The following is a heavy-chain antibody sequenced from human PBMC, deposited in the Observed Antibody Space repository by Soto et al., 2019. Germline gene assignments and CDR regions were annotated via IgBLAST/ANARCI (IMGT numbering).Heavy chain of an antibody. J-gene: IGHJ6*02. V-gene: IGHV3-21*01. CDR2: ITSSSSYR. Sequence: EVQLVESGGGLVKPGGSLRLSCAASGFTFSSYTMNWVRQAPGKGLEWVSSITSSSSYRYYADSVKGRFTISRDNAKNLLCLQMNSLSADDTAVYYCARDHVIYGGNQQYYGVDVWGQGTTVTVAS. CDR1: GFTFSSYT. CDR3: ARDHVIYGGNQQYYGVDV. D-gene: IGHD4-17*01.